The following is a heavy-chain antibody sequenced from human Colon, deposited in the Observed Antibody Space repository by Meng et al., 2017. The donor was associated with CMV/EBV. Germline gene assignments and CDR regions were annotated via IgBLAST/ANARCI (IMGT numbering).Heavy chain of an antibody. Sequence: GESLKISCAASGFPFSSYEINWVRQPPGKGLEWVSYISSSGTIIYYADSVKGRFTISRDNAKNSLYLHMNSLRAEDTAVYYCARQGRRFLETEPMDVWGQGTTVTVSS. CDR2: ISSSGTII. V-gene: IGHV3-48*03. CDR1: GFPFSSYE. D-gene: IGHD3-3*01. CDR3: ARQGRRFLETEPMDV. J-gene: IGHJ6*02.